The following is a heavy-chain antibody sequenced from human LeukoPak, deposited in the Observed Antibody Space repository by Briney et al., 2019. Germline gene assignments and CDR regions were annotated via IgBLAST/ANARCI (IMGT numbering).Heavy chain of an antibody. V-gene: IGHV3-33*01. D-gene: IGHD4-17*01. CDR3: ARDREQTTVTTGGFDP. Sequence: GGSLTLSCAASGFTFSSYGVHWVRQAPGKGLEWVAVIWYDGSNKYYADSVKGRFTISRDNSKNTLYLQMNSLRAEDTAVYYCARDREQTTVTTGGFDPWGQGTLVTVSS. J-gene: IGHJ5*02. CDR1: GFTFSSYG. CDR2: IWYDGSNK.